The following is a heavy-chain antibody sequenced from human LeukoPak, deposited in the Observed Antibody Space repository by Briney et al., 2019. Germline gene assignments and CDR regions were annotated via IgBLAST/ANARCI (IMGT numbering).Heavy chain of an antibody. D-gene: IGHD6-6*01. CDR2: IYYSGST. Sequence: SETLSLTCTVSGGSISSYYWSWIRQPPGKGLEWIGYIYYSGSTNYNPSLKSRVTISVDTSKNQFSLKLSSVTAADTAVYYCARGLKGWQLHYYYYYMDVWGKGTTVTVSS. CDR1: GGSISSYY. J-gene: IGHJ6*03. CDR3: ARGLKGWQLHYYYYYMDV. V-gene: IGHV4-59*12.